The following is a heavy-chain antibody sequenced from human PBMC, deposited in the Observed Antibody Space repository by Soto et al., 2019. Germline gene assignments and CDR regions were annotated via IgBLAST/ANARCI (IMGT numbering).Heavy chain of an antibody. CDR1: GYTFTSYA. CDR3: ARDHSSLPVPANFDY. J-gene: IGHJ4*02. D-gene: IGHD1-26*01. V-gene: IGHV1-3*01. CDR2: INAGNGNT. Sequence: ASVKVSCKASGYTFTSYAMHWVRQAPGQRLEWMGWINAGNGNTKYSQKFQGRVTITRDTSASTAYMELSSLRSEDTAVYYCARDHSSLPVPANFDYWGQGTLVTVSS.